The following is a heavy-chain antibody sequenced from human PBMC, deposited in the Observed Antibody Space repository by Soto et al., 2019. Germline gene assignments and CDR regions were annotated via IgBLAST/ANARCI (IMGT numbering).Heavy chain of an antibody. CDR3: ARRGIFYYYYGMDV. CDR1: GYTFTSYD. Sequence: ASVKVSCKASGYTFTSYDINWVRQATGQGLEWMGWMNPNSGNTGYAQKFQGRVTMTRNTSISTAYMELSSLRSEDTAVYYCARRGIFYYYYGMDVWGQGTTVTVSS. V-gene: IGHV1-8*01. J-gene: IGHJ6*02. D-gene: IGHD3-9*01. CDR2: MNPNSGNT.